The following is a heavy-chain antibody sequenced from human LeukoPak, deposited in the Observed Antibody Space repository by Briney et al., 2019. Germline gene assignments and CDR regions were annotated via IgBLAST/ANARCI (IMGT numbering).Heavy chain of an antibody. J-gene: IGHJ4*02. D-gene: IGHD3-10*01. CDR1: GFTFSNCA. CDR3: ASGITLLRGVMDF. CDR2: ISGSGGST. Sequence: GGSLRLSCAASGFTFSNCAMSWVRQAPGKGLEWVSSISGSGGSTYYADSVKGRFTISRDNSKNTLYLQMNRLRAEDTAVYYCASGITLLRGVMDFWGQGTLVTVSS. V-gene: IGHV3-23*01.